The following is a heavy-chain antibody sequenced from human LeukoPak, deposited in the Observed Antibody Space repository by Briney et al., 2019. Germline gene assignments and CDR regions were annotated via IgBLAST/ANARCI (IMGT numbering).Heavy chain of an antibody. CDR2: IKEDGRDI. CDR1: QFSISYDW. V-gene: IGHV3-7*01. Sequence: PRGSLRPSCAASQFSISYDWMHWVRQAPGKGLEWVASIKEDGRDIHYLDSVKGRFSISRDNAKNSLYLEMNTLRAEDTAVYYCVRGSAWFFGLWGQAPLVTVSS. J-gene: IGHJ4*01. CDR3: VRGSAWFFGL. D-gene: IGHD6-19*01.